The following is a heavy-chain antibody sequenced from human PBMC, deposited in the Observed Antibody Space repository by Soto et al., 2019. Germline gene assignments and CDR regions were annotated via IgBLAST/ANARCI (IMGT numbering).Heavy chain of an antibody. CDR3: ARDIGSYEGSYYYYGMDV. CDR1: GGSVSSNSAA. J-gene: IGHJ6*02. D-gene: IGHD1-26*01. V-gene: IGHV6-1*01. CDR2: TYYRSKWYN. Sequence: SLTCAISGGSVSSNSAASNWIRQSPSRGLEWLGRTYYRSKWYNDYAVSVKSRITINPDTSKNQFSLQLNSVTPEDTAVYYCARDIGSYEGSYYYYGMDVWGQGTPVTVSS.